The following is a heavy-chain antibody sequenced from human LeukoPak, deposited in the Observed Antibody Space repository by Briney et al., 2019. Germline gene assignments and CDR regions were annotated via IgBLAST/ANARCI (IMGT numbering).Heavy chain of an antibody. D-gene: IGHD3-22*01. J-gene: IGHJ3*02. V-gene: IGHV4-59*12. CDR2: IYYSGST. Sequence: SETLSLTCTVSGGSISSYYWSWIRQPPGKGLEWIGYIYYSGSTNYNPSLKSRVTISVDTSKNQFSLKLSSVTAADTAVYYCARDALREYHYDSTSDAFDIWGQGTMVTVSS. CDR1: GGSISSYY. CDR3: ARDALREYHYDSTSDAFDI.